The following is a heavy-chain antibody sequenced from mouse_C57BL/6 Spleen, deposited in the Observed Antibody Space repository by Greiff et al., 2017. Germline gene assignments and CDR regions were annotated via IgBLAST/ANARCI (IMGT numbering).Heavy chain of an antibody. CDR2: ISSGSSTI. D-gene: IGHD1-1*01. CDR3: ARDYGSFDD. CDR1: GFTFSDYG. Sequence: EVKLVESGGGLVKPGGSLKLSCAASGFTFSDYGMHWVRQAPEKGLEWVAYISSGSSTIYYADTVKGRFTISRDNAKNTLFLQMTSLRSEDTAMYYCARDYGSFDDWGQGTTLTVSS. V-gene: IGHV5-17*01. J-gene: IGHJ2*01.